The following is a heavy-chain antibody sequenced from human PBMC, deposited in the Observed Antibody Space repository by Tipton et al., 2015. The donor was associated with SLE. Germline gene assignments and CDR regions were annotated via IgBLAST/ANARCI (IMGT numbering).Heavy chain of an antibody. V-gene: IGHV1-69*13. D-gene: IGHD6-19*01. J-gene: IGHJ5*02. CDR3: ARESGYSRGWEPTISRNGFDP. CDR1: GYTFTSYG. Sequence: QSGAEVKKPGASVKVSCKASGYTFTSYGISWVRQAPGQGLEWMGGIIPIFGTANYAQKFQGRVTITADESTSIVYMELSSLRSGDTAVYYWARESGYSRGWEPTISRNGFDPGGQGTLVSVSS. CDR2: IIPIFGTA.